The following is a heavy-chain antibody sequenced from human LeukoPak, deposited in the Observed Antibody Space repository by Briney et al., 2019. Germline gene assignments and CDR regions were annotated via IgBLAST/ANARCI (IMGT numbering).Heavy chain of an antibody. CDR1: GGSINAKTHY. CDR2: VFYNGNT. V-gene: IGHV4-39*01. CDR3: AKHGEDDSGYYADFFDH. Sequence: SETLSLTCTVSGGSINAKTHYWACIRQTPGKGLEWIGSVFYNGNTYYNPSLKSRVTISVDTSKNQFSLRLTSVTAADTAVYHCAKHGEDDSGYYADFFDHYGQGTLVTVSS. D-gene: IGHD3-22*01. J-gene: IGHJ4*02.